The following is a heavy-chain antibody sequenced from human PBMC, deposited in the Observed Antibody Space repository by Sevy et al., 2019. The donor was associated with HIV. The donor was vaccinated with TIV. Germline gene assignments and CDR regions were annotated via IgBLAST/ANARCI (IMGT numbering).Heavy chain of an antibody. CDR3: STDPIIVLLVTDGMDV. CDR1: GFTFSIAW. CDR2: IKSKTDGGTI. D-gene: IGHD2-8*02. V-gene: IGHV3-15*01. J-gene: IGHJ6*02. Sequence: GGSLRLSCAASGFTFSIAWMSWVRQAPGKGLEWVGRIKSKTDGGTIDYAAPVKGRFTISRDDSKNTVYLQMNSLKSEDTAVYYCSTDPIIVLLVTDGMDVWGQGTTVTVSS.